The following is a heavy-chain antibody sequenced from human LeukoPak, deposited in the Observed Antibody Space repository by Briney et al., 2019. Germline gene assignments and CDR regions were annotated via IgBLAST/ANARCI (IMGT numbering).Heavy chain of an antibody. D-gene: IGHD3-3*01. J-gene: IGHJ6*03. CDR2: IKQDGSEK. Sequence: GSLRLSCAASGFTFSSYWMSWVRQAPGKGLEWVANIKQDGSEKYYVDSVKGRFTISRDNAKNSLYLQMNSLRAEDTAVYYCAGSNAPHYYDFWSGYYDYYYYMDVWGKGTTVTVSS. CDR1: GFTFSSYW. CDR3: AGSNAPHYYDFWSGYYDYYYYMDV. V-gene: IGHV3-7*01.